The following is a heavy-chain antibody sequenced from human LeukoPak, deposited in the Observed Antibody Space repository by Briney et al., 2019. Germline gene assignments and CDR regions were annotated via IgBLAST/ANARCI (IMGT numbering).Heavy chain of an antibody. CDR3: ARGRSGWYKWYFDL. D-gene: IGHD6-19*01. Sequence: SETLSLTCAAYGGSFSGYYWSWIRQPPGKGLEWIGEINHSGSTNYNPSLKSRVNISVDTSKNQFSLKLSSVTAADTAVYYCARGRSGWYKWYFDLWGRGTLVTVSS. V-gene: IGHV4-34*01. CDR2: INHSGST. J-gene: IGHJ2*01. CDR1: GGSFSGYY.